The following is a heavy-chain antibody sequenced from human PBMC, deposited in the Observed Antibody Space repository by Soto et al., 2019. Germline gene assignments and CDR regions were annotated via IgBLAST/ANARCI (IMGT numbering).Heavy chain of an antibody. CDR3: ARDKITGLFDY. J-gene: IGHJ4*02. Sequence: SQPMSVTCAVADGSISSGGYCWSWIRKPPGKGLEWIGYIYHSGSTYYNPSLKSRVTISVDTSKNQFSLKLTSVTAADTAVYYCARDKITGLFDYWGQGTLVTVSS. D-gene: IGHD2-8*02. V-gene: IGHV4-30-2*01. CDR2: IYHSGST. CDR1: DGSISSGGYC.